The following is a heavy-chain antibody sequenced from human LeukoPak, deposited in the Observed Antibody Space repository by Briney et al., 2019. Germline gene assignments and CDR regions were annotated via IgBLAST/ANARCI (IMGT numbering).Heavy chain of an antibody. CDR3: ARLSSDDFWSGYYHYYYYYMDV. Sequence: SETLSLTCTVSGGSISSGSYYWSWIRQPAGKGLEWIGRIYTSGSTYYNPSLKSRVTISVDTSKNQFSLKLSSVTAADTAVYYCARLSSDDFWSGYYHYYYYYMDVWGKGTTVTVSS. CDR1: GGSISSGSYY. D-gene: IGHD3-3*01. CDR2: IYTSGST. J-gene: IGHJ6*03. V-gene: IGHV4-61*02.